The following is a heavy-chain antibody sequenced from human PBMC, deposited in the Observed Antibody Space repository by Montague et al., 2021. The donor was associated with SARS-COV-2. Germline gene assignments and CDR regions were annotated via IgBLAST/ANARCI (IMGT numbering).Heavy chain of an antibody. J-gene: IGHJ4*02. Sequence: SETLSLTCSVSGEPISGFFWNWIRQPAGKGLEWIGRIYASGGTDYNPSLESRVTMSVDTSKNQFSLKVNSVTAADTAMYYCARGVVVAPPMVAYWGRGTLVTVSS. CDR1: GEPISGFF. V-gene: IGHV4-4*07. D-gene: IGHD2-15*01. CDR2: IYASGGT. CDR3: ARGVVVAPPMVAY.